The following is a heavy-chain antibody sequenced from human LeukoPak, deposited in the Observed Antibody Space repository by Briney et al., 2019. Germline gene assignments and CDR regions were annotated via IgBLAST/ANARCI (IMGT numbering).Heavy chain of an antibody. V-gene: IGHV1-69*01. CDR3: ARDYAGYYDSSGYYYH. J-gene: IGHJ5*02. CDR2: IIPIFGTA. CDR1: GGTFSSYA. D-gene: IGHD3-22*01. Sequence: SVKVSCRASGGTFSSYAISWVRQAPGQGLEWMGGIIPIFGTANYAQKFQGRVTITADESTSTAYMELSSLRSEDTAVYYCARDYAGYYDSSGYYYHWGQGTLVTVSS.